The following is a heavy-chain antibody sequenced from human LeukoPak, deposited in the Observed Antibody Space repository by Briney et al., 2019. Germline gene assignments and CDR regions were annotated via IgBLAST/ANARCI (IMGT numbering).Heavy chain of an antibody. CDR2: IVGSSRTK. CDR1: GLTFSNYA. V-gene: IGHV3-23*01. J-gene: IGHJ3*02. CDR3: AKDPNGDYIGAFDN. D-gene: IGHD4-17*01. Sequence: GGSLRLSCAASGLTFSNYAMTWFRQAPGKGLEWVSSIVGSSRTKNYADSVKGRFTISRDNSKNTLYLQMNSLRAEDTAIYYCAKDPNGDYIGAFDNWGQGTMVTVSS.